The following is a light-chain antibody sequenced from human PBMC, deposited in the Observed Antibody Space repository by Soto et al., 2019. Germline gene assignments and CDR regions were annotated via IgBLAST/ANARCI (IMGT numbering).Light chain of an antibody. CDR2: DVS. V-gene: IGKV1-5*01. J-gene: IGKJ1*01. CDR1: QNIDRC. CDR3: HQYQSYTWT. Sequence: DIQMTQSPSTVSASVGDRVRLTCRASQNIDRCQAWYQQKTGKAPKLLLYDVSTLERGVPSRFSGSGSGTDFTLTISALQHDDFATYYCHQYQSYTWTFGQGTKVEVK.